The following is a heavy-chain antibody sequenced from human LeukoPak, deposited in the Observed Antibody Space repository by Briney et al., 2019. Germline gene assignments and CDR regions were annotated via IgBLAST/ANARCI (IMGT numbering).Heavy chain of an antibody. V-gene: IGHV4-4*07. D-gene: IGHD3-10*01. CDR1: GGSISSYY. CDR2: IYTSGST. J-gene: IGHJ5*02. Sequence: SETLSLTCTVSGGSISSYYWSWIRQPAPEGLEWIGRIYTSGSTNYNPSLKSRVTMSVDTSKNQFSLRLSSVNAADTAVYFCAREGTSGGLNWLDPWGQGTLVTVSS. CDR3: AREGTSGGLNWLDP.